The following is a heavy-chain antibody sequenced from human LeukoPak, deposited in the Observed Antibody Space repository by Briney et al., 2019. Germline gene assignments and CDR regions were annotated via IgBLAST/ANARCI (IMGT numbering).Heavy chain of an antibody. CDR3: SRLYNDNGGNSDY. J-gene: IGHJ4*02. CDR1: GFTFSGSA. CDR2: IRSKTNNYAT. Sequence: GGSLKLSCAASGFTFSGSAIHWVRQASGKGLEWVDRIRSKTNNYATAYAASVKGRFTISRDDSKNTAYLQMDSLKTEDTAVYYCSRLYNDNGGNSDYWGQGTLVTVSP. D-gene: IGHD3-22*01. V-gene: IGHV3-73*01.